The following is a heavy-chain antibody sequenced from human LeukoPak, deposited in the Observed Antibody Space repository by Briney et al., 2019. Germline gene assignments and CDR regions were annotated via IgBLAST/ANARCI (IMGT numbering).Heavy chain of an antibody. D-gene: IGHD6-6*01. CDR2: IYYSGST. CDR3: ARGSSSLDYFDY. Sequence: PSETLSLTCSVSGGSISSSSYYWGWIRQPPGRGLEWIGSIYYSGSTYYNPSLKSRVIISVDTSKNQFSLKLSSVTAADTAVYYCARGSSSLDYFDYWGQGTLVTVS. J-gene: IGHJ4*02. CDR1: GGSISSSSYY. V-gene: IGHV4-39*01.